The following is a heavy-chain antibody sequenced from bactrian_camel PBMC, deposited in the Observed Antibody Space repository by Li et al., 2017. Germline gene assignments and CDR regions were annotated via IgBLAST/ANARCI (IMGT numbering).Heavy chain of an antibody. V-gene: IGHV3S1*01. J-gene: IGHJ7*01. CDR2: ISLGFPNS. Sequence: QVQLVESGGGSVQTGGSLRLSCAVSGRHNFMAWFRQVPGKAREGVAGISLGFPNSVYADSVKGRFTISRDNAKNTLYLQLNSLKTEDTAMYYCAKDRPAVIPIILRTGGDAINTAWTTGARGPRSPSP. CDR1: GRHNF. D-gene: IGHD1*01.